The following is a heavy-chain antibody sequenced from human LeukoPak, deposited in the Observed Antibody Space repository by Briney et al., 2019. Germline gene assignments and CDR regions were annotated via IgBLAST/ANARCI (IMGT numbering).Heavy chain of an antibody. CDR2: IYYSGST. J-gene: IGHJ6*03. D-gene: IGHD3-10*01. CDR1: GGSISSFY. Sequence: PSETLSLTCTVSGGSISSFYWVWIRQPPGKGLEWIGSIYYSGSTYYNPSLKSRVTISVDTSKNQFSLILSSVTAADTAMYYCAREDYGSGSYYYYMDVWGKGTTVTISS. CDR3: AREDYGSGSYYYYMDV. V-gene: IGHV4-39*07.